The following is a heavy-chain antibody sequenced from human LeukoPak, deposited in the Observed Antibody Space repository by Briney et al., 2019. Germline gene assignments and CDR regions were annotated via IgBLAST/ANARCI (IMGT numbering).Heavy chain of an antibody. Sequence: ASVKVSCKASGYTFTSYAMHWVRQAPGQRLEWMGWINAGNGNTKYSQKFQGRVTITRDTSASTAYMELSSLRSEDTAVYYCARGSGTITMVRGVFYGMDAWGQGTTVTVSS. CDR2: INAGNGNT. V-gene: IGHV1-3*01. D-gene: IGHD3-10*01. J-gene: IGHJ6*02. CDR1: GYTFTSYA. CDR3: ARGSGTITMVRGVFYGMDA.